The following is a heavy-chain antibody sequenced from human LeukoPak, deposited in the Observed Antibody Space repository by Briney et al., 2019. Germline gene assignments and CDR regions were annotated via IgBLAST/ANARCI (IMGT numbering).Heavy chain of an antibody. Sequence: PVASVKVSCKASGGTFSSYAISWVRQAPGQGLEWMGRIIPILGIANYAQKFQGRVTITADKSTSTAYMELSSLRSEDTAVYYCARGMLGIAAAGTDYWGQGTLVTVSS. J-gene: IGHJ4*02. CDR2: IIPILGIA. CDR1: GGTFSSYA. CDR3: ARGMLGIAAAGTDY. V-gene: IGHV1-69*04. D-gene: IGHD6-13*01.